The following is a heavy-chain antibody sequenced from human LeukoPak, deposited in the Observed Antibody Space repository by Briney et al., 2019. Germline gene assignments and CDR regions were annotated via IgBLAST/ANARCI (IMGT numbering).Heavy chain of an antibody. V-gene: IGHV3-21*01. J-gene: IGHJ5*02. Sequence: GGSLRLSCAASGFTFSSYNMNWVRQAPGKGLEWVSSISSSSYIYYADSLKGRFTISRDNAKNSLFLQMNSLRAEDTAVYYCARNLNSWFDPWGQGTLVTVSS. CDR2: ISSSSYI. D-gene: IGHD3-9*01. CDR1: GFTFSSYN. CDR3: ARNLNSWFDP.